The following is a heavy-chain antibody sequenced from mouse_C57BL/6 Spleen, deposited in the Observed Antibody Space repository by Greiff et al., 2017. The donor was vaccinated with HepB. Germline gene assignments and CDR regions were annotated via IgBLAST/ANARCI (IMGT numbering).Heavy chain of an antibody. V-gene: IGHV2-9-1*01. CDR1: GFSLTSYA. J-gene: IGHJ1*03. D-gene: IGHD1-1*01. CDR3: ARRGYYGSSYGDWYFDV. CDR2: IWTGGGT. Sequence: VQLVESGPGLVAPSQSLSITCTVSGFSLTSYAISWVRQPPGKGLEWLGVIWTGGGTNYNSALKSRLSISKDNSKSQVFLKMNSLQTDDTARYYCARRGYYGSSYGDWYFDVWGTGTTVTVSS.